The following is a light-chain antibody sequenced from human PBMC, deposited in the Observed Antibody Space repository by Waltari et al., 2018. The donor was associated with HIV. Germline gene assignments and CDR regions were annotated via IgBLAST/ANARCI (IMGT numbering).Light chain of an antibody. Sequence: NFMLTQPHSVSESPGKTVTISCTRSSGSIASHYVQWYQQRPGSSPTTVISEDNQRPSGGPDRFSGSIDSSSNSASLTISGLKTEDEADYYCQSYDSSNPVVFGGGTKLTVL. V-gene: IGLV6-57*01. CDR1: SGSIASHY. CDR3: QSYDSSNPVV. CDR2: EDN. J-gene: IGLJ2*01.